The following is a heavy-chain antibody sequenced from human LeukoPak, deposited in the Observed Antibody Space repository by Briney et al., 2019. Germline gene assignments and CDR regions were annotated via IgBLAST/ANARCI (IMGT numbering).Heavy chain of an antibody. Sequence: PGGSLGLSCAASGFTFSSFAMRWVRQAPGKGLEWVSSISGNGVGTYYADSVKGRFTISRDNSKNSLNLQMNSLRVEDTAVYYCAKRGSTSYHFDSWGQGTLVTVSS. CDR3: AKRGSTSYHFDS. J-gene: IGHJ4*02. CDR2: ISGNGVGT. CDR1: GFTFSSFA. V-gene: IGHV3-23*01. D-gene: IGHD2-2*01.